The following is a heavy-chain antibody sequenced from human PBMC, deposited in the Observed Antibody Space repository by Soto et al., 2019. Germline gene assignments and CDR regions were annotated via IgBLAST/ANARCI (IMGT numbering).Heavy chain of an antibody. CDR1: GETFTGYY. V-gene: IGHV1-18*04. CDR3: ARDEGGYDILTGYYKAHHFDY. Sequence: APVVTVYWRAAGETFTGYYVRYVRQEPSKGLEWMGAISPHNFNTNYAQKFRGRVTLTTEKSTNTAYMDLRSLTSDDTAVYYCARDEGGYDILTGYYKAHHFDYWGQGVPVTGSS. J-gene: IGHJ4*02. D-gene: IGHD3-9*01. CDR2: ISPHNFNT.